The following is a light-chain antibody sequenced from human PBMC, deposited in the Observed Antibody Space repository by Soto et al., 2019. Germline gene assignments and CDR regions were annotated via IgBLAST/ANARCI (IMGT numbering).Light chain of an antibody. V-gene: IGKV3-11*01. CDR1: QSVSSN. CDR2: ATS. Sequence: EILMTQSPVTLSVSPGERATLSCRASQSVSSNLAWYQQKPGQAPRLLIYATSNRATGIPARFSGSGSGTDFTLTISSLEPEDFAVYYCQQRSSWPFTFGPGTKVDIK. CDR3: QQRSSWPFT. J-gene: IGKJ3*01.